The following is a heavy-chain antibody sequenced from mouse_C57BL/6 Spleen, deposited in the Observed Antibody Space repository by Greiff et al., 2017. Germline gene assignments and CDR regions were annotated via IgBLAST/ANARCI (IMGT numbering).Heavy chain of an antibody. CDR2: INPSSGCT. Sequence: VKLMEPGAELVRPGASVKMSCKASGYTFTSYSMHWVKQRPGQGLEWIGYINPSSGCTNYNQKFKGKATLTADKSSSTAYMPLSRLTSADSAVYYCARNEGYRSSYFDYWGQGTTLTVSS. CDR3: ARNEGYRSSYFDY. CDR1: GYTFTSYS. J-gene: IGHJ2*01. D-gene: IGHD1-1*01. V-gene: IGHV1-4*01.